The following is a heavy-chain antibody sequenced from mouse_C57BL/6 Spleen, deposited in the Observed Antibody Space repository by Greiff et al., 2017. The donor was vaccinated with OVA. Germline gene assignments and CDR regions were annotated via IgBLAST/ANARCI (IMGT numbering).Heavy chain of an antibody. V-gene: IGHV1-50*01. J-gene: IGHJ3*01. CDR2: IDPSDSYT. Sequence: QVHVKQSGAELVKPGASVKLSCKASGYTFTSYWMQWVKQRPGQGLEWIGEIDPSDSYTNYNQKFKGKATLTVDTSSSTAYMQLSSLTSEDSAVYYCARASLGLFAYWGQGTLVTVSA. D-gene: IGHD6-1*01. CDR3: ARASLGLFAY. CDR1: GYTFTSYW.